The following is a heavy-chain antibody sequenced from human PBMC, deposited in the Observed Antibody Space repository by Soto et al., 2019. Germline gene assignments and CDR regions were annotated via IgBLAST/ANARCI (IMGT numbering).Heavy chain of an antibody. J-gene: IGHJ4*02. Sequence: GASVKVSCKASGYTFTSYAMHWLRQAPGQRLEWMGWINAGNGNTKYSQKFQGRVTITRDTSASTAYMELSSLRSEATAVYYCASTLERAYYFDYWGQGTLVTVSS. CDR2: INAGNGNT. CDR3: ASTLERAYYFDY. CDR1: GYTFTSYA. D-gene: IGHD1-1*01. V-gene: IGHV1-3*01.